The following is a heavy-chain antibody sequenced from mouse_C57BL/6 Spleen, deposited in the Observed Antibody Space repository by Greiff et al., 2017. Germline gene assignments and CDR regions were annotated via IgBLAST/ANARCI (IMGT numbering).Heavy chain of an antibody. CDR1: GYTFTSYW. V-gene: IGHV1-69*01. Sequence: QVQLQQPGAELVMPGASVKLSCKASGYTFTSYWMHWVKQRPGQGLEWIGEIDPSDSYTNYNQKFKGKSTLTVDKSSSTAYMQLSSLTSEDSAVYYCARGDYYAYWGQGTTRTVS. D-gene: IGHD1-1*01. CDR2: IDPSDSYT. J-gene: IGHJ2*01. CDR3: ARGDYYAY.